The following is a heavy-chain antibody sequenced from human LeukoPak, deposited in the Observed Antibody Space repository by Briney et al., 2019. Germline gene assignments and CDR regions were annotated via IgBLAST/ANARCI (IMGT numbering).Heavy chain of an antibody. J-gene: IGHJ4*02. D-gene: IGHD7-27*01. V-gene: IGHV1-69*04. CDR2: IIPILGIT. CDR1: GYTFTSYG. Sequence: ASVKVSCKASGYTFTSYGISWVRQAPGQGLEWMGRIIPILGITKYAQKFQDRVTITADKSTSTVYMELSSLRSEDTAVYYCARITGDATFDYWGQGTLVTVSS. CDR3: ARITGDATFDY.